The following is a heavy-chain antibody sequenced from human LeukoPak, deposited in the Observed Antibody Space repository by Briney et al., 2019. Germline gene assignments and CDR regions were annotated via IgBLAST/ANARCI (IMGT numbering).Heavy chain of an antibody. CDR2: ISGSGGST. D-gene: IGHD3-22*01. CDR3: ANIPRGYYYDSNL. V-gene: IGHV3-23*01. Sequence: GGSLRLSCAASGFTFSSYAMSWVRQAPGKGLEWVSAISGSGGSTYYADSVKGRFTISRDNSKNTLYLQMNILRAEDTDVYYCANIPRGYYYDSNLGGQGTLVTVSS. CDR1: GFTFSSYA. J-gene: IGHJ4*02.